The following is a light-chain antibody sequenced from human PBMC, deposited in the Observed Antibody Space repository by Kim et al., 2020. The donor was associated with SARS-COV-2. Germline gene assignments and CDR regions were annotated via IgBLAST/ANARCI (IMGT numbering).Light chain of an antibody. J-gene: IGKJ2*01. V-gene: IGKV1-5*03. Sequence: DIQMTQSPSTLSASVGDRATITCRASQNIGSWLAWYQQKPGKAPKLLIFKTSNLESGVPSRFRGSGSGTEFTLTISRLQPDDFATYYCQQYNSYHYTFGQGTKLEI. CDR3: QQYNSYHYT. CDR2: KTS. CDR1: QNIGSW.